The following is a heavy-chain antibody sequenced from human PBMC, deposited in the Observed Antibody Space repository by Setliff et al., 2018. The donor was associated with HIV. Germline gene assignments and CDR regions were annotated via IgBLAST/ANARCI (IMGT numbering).Heavy chain of an antibody. CDR2: ILSTGERT. D-gene: IGHD3-22*01. V-gene: IGHV3-23*01. Sequence: GGSLRLSCAASGFTFSNYAMSWVRQAPGEGLEWVSAILSTGERTFYADSVKGRFTIFRDNSKNTVYLQMNSLRAEDTAEYYCAKELAASGLGYFDSWGRGILVTVS. J-gene: IGHJ4*02. CDR1: GFTFSNYA. CDR3: AKELAASGLGYFDS.